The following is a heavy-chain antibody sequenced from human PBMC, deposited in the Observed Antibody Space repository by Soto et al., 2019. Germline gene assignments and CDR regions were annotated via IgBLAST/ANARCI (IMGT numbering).Heavy chain of an antibody. Sequence: SETLSLTCTVSGGSISSGGYYWSWIRQHPGKGLEWIGEINDSGNINYNPSLKSRVTILVDTAKKQISLKLSSVTAADTAVYYCARGLILWFGELSRRGGYYYYMDVWGKGTSVTVSS. V-gene: IGHV4-31*03. CDR2: INDSGNI. J-gene: IGHJ6*03. D-gene: IGHD3-10*01. CDR1: GGSISSGGYY. CDR3: ARGLILWFGELSRRGGYYYYMDV.